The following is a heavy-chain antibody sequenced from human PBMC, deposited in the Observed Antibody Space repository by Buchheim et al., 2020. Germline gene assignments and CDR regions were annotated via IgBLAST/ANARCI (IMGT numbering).Heavy chain of an antibody. CDR1: GGSISSYY. V-gene: IGHV4-59*01. D-gene: IGHD2-15*01. CDR3: ARVSVVVAATRIINWFDP. CDR2: IYYSGST. Sequence: QVQLQESGPGLVKPSETLSLTCTVSGGSISSYYWSWIRQPPGKGLEWIGYIYYSGSTNYNPSLKSRLTISVDTSKNQFSLKLSSVTAADTAVYYCARVSVVVAATRIINWFDPWGQGTL. J-gene: IGHJ5*02.